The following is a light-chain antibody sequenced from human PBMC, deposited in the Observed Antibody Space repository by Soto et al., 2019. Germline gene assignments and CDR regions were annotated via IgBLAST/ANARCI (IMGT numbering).Light chain of an antibody. CDR2: KAS. V-gene: IGKV1-5*03. CDR1: QSISSW. CDR3: QQYNSYSRT. J-gene: IGKJ1*01. Sequence: DIQMTQSTSTLSASVGDRVTITCRASQSISSWLAWYQQKPGKAPKLLIYKASSLESGVPSRFSGSGSGTEFTLTISSLQPDDFANYYCQQYNSYSRTFGQGTKVEIK.